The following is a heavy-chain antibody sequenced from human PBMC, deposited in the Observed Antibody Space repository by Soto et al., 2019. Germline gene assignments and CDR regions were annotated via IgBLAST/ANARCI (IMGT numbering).Heavy chain of an antibody. Sequence: SETLSLTCAVYGGSFSDFHWSWIRQPPGKGLEWIGEIHHRGNTNYNPSLRSRVTMSVDTSQNQFSLKMTSVTAADTAVYYCARTHYSMDVWDKGTTVT. CDR1: GGSFSDFH. CDR3: ARTHYSMDV. CDR2: IHHRGNT. J-gene: IGHJ6*03. V-gene: IGHV4-34*01.